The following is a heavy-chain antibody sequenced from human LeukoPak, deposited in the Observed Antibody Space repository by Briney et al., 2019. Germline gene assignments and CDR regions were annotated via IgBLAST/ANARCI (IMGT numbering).Heavy chain of an antibody. Sequence: GGSLRLSCAASGFTFSSCGMHWVRQAPGKGLVWVSRINSDGTSTSYADSVKGRFTISRDNAKNTLYLQMNSLRAEDTAVYYCASIVGGYYPPVEGFDMWGQGTMVIVSS. CDR2: INSDGTST. CDR3: ASIVGGYYPPVEGFDM. V-gene: IGHV3-74*01. D-gene: IGHD3-3*01. J-gene: IGHJ3*02. CDR1: GFTFSSCG.